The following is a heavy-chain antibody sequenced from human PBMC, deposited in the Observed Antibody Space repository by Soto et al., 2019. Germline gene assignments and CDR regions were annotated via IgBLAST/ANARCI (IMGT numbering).Heavy chain of an antibody. Sequence: GGSLRLSCAASGFTFSSYAMHWVRQAPGKGLEWVAVISYDGSNKYYADSVKGRFTISRDNSKNTLYLQMNSLRAEDTAVYYCSRDPAAARHGMDVWGQGTTVTVSS. CDR3: SRDPAAARHGMDV. D-gene: IGHD6-13*01. CDR2: ISYDGSNK. J-gene: IGHJ6*02. CDR1: GFTFSSYA. V-gene: IGHV3-30-3*01.